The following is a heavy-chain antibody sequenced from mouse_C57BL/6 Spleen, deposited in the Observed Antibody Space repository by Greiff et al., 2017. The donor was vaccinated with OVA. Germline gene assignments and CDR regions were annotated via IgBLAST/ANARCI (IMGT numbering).Heavy chain of an antibody. CDR1: GYTFTSYW. CDR3: ARGRFGYGSSEEYFDY. Sequence: QVQLQQPGAELVKPGASVKLSCKASGYTFTSYWMHWVKQRPGQGLEWIGMIHPNSGSTNYNEKFKSKATLTVDKSSSTAYMQLSSLTSEDSAVYYCARGRFGYGSSEEYFDYGGQGTTLTVSS. J-gene: IGHJ2*01. CDR2: IHPNSGST. V-gene: IGHV1-64*01. D-gene: IGHD1-1*01.